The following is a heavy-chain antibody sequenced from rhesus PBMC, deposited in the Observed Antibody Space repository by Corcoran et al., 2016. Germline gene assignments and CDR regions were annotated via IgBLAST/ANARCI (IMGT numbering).Heavy chain of an antibody. Sequence: QVQLQESGPGLVKPSETLSFTCAVSGGSISGYYWSWIRPPPGQGLGGFGRIYGSGGSTDYNPSLKSRVTISTDTSKNQFSLKLSSVTAADTAVYYCATRYYNFWSGSFDAFDFWGQGLRVTVSS. CDR1: GGSISGYY. J-gene: IGHJ3*01. D-gene: IGHD3-3*01. V-gene: IGHV4-160*01. CDR3: ATRYYNFWSGSFDAFDF. CDR2: IYGSGGST.